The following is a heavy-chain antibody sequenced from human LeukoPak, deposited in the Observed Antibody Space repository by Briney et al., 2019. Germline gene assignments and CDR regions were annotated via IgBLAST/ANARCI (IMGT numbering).Heavy chain of an antibody. CDR2: ISAYNGNT. D-gene: IGHD3-10*01. J-gene: IGHJ4*02. V-gene: IGHV1-18*04. CDR1: GYTSTSYG. CDR3: ARRLLWFGELGEDY. Sequence: ASVKVSCKASGYTSTSYGISWVRQAPGQGLEWMGWISAYNGNTNYAQKLQGRVTMTTDTSTSTAYMELRSLRSDDTAVYYCARRLLWFGELGEDYWGQGTLVTVSS.